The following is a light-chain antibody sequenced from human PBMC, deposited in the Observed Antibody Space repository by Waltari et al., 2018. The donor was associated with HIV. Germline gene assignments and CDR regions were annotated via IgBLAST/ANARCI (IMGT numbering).Light chain of an antibody. Sequence: QSALTQPPSASGSPGQSVTISCTGTSSDIGRYDFVSWYQQHPGMAPKLIIYAINERPSWVPDLFSGSKSGNTATLAVSGLQADDEADYYCSSYAGIDNWVFGGGTTVTVL. V-gene: IGLV2-8*01. CDR3: SSYAGIDNWV. J-gene: IGLJ3*02. CDR1: SSDIGRYDF. CDR2: AIN.